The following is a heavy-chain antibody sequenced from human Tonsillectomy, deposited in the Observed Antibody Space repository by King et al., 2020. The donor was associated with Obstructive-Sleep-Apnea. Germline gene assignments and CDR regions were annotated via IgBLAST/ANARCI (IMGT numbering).Heavy chain of an antibody. CDR2: IYHSGST. CDR1: GFSSSREYY. Sequence: VQLQESGPGLVKPSETLSLTCTVSGFSSSREYYWGWIRQPPGKVLEWIGSIYHSGSTSYNPSLNRLVTISVDTSRNQFSLRLSSVTATDTAVYFCARANSNTWNYYFYYGMDVWGQGTTVTVSS. CDR3: ARANSNTWNYYFYYGMDV. J-gene: IGHJ6*02. D-gene: IGHD6-13*01. V-gene: IGHV4-38-2*02.